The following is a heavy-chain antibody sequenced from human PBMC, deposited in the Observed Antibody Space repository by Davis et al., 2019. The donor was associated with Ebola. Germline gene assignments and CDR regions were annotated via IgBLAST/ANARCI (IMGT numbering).Heavy chain of an antibody. V-gene: IGHV3-23*01. D-gene: IGHD2-2*01. CDR3: AKDRPPVPAATSLYGMDV. Sequence: GESLKISCAASGFTSSSCAMSWVRQAPGKGLDWVLGISGNGGRTYHADSVRGRFTISRDNSKNTLYLEMNSLRAEDTAVYYCAKDRPPVPAATSLYGMDVWGKGTTVTVSS. CDR2: ISGNGGRT. CDR1: GFTSSSCA. J-gene: IGHJ6*04.